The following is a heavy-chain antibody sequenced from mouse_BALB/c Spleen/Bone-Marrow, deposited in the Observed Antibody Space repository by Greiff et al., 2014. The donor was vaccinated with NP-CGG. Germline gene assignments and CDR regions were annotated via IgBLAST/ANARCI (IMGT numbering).Heavy chain of an antibody. Sequence: GFEWIGEINPSNGGTNYNEKFKRKATLTVDKSSSTAYMQLSSLTSEDSAVYYCTISGFDYWGQGTTLTVSS. CDR3: TISGFDY. CDR2: INPSNGGT. V-gene: IGHV1S16*01. D-gene: IGHD3-1*01. J-gene: IGHJ2*01.